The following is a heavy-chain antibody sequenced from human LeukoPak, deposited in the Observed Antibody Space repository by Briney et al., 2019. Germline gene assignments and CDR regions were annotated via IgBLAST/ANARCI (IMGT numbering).Heavy chain of an antibody. CDR3: AKEGQGGYDFWSGYFDY. CDR1: GFIVSSNH. J-gene: IGHJ4*02. Sequence: PGGSLRLSCAASGFIVSSNHMTWVRQAPGKGLEWVSVIDSGGNTYYADSVRGRFTISRDNSKNTLYLQMNSLRAEDTAVYYCAKEGQGGYDFWSGYFDYWGQGTLVTVSS. V-gene: IGHV3-53*05. CDR2: IDSGGNT. D-gene: IGHD3-3*01.